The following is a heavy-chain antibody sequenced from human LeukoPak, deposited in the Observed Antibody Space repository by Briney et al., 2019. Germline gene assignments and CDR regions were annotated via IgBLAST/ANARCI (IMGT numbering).Heavy chain of an antibody. D-gene: IGHD2-2*01. CDR2: ISSSSSRI. CDR3: ARDKYYSDTNCYGTSFEY. V-gene: IGHV3-48*02. Sequence: GGSLTLLCAPCGFTLNSYSMIWVRQAPGKGLEWVSYISSSSSRIYYADSVKGRFIVFRDNAKSSLFPQMNSLSDDDTAVYYWARDKYYSDTNCYGTSFEYWGQGTLVTVSS. J-gene: IGHJ4*02. CDR1: GFTLNSYS.